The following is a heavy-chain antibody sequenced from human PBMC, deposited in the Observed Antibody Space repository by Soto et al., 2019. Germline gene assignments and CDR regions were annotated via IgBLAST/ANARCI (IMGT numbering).Heavy chain of an antibody. CDR3: AKTPDTSSLYSFDF. V-gene: IGHV3-23*01. D-gene: IGHD2-2*01. Sequence: EVQLLESGGGLVQPGGSLRLSCAASGFTFRGYAMSWVRQAPGKGLEWVSAIRGNAGNTFYADSVKGRFTISRDNSDNPLYLQLNSLRAEDTAVYYCAKTPDTSSLYSFDFWCQGTLVTVSS. CDR2: IRGNAGNT. CDR1: GFTFRGYA. J-gene: IGHJ4*02.